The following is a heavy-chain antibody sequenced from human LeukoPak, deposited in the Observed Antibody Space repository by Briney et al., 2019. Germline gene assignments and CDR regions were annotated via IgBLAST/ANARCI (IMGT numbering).Heavy chain of an antibody. Sequence: PGGSLRLSCAASGFTFSSYWMSWVRQAPGKGLEWVANIKQDGSEKYYEDSVKGRFTISRDNAKNSLYLQMNSLRAEDTAVYYCARDFLGYYGSGIRSYYYYYMDVWGKGTTVTVSS. CDR3: ARDFLGYYGSGIRSYYYYYMDV. CDR2: IKQDGSEK. V-gene: IGHV3-7*01. CDR1: GFTFSSYW. D-gene: IGHD3-10*01. J-gene: IGHJ6*03.